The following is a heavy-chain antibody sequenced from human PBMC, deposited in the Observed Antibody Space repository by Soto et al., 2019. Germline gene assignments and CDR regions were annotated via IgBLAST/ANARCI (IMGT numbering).Heavy chain of an antibody. CDR2: IIPIFGTA. V-gene: IGHV1-69*01. CDR3: ASRSIITGTTGRPFDP. Sequence: QVQLVQSGAEVKKPGSSVKVSCKASGGTFSSYAISWVRQAPGQGLEWMGGIIPIFGTANYAQKFQGRVTITAGESTSTACRELSSLRSEDTAVYYCASRSIITGTTGRPFDPWGQGTLVTVSS. J-gene: IGHJ5*02. D-gene: IGHD1-7*01. CDR1: GGTFSSYA.